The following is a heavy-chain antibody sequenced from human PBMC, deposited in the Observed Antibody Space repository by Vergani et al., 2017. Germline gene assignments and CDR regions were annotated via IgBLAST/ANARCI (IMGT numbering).Heavy chain of an antibody. CDR3: ARNPYCGGDCYSDAFDI. CDR1: GGSISSYY. J-gene: IGHJ3*02. D-gene: IGHD2-21*02. V-gene: IGHV4-59*01. CDR2: IYYSGST. Sequence: QVQLQESGPGLVKPSETLSLTCTVSGGSISSYYWSWIRHPPGQGLEWIGYIYYSGSTNYNPSLKSRVTISVDTSKNQCSLKLSSVTAADTAVYYCARNPYCGGDCYSDAFDIWGQGTMVTVSS.